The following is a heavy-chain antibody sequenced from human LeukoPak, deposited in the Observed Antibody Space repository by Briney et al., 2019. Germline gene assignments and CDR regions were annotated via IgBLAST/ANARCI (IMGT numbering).Heavy chain of an antibody. CDR2: ISGSGGST. CDR1: GFTFSSYA. Sequence: GGSLRLSCAASGFTFSSYAMSWARQAPGKGLEWVTAISGSGGSTYYADSVKGWFTISRDNSKNTLYLQMNSLRAEDTAVYYCAKGLLGYYYYGMDVWGQGTAVTVSS. V-gene: IGHV3-23*01. J-gene: IGHJ6*02. D-gene: IGHD2-15*01. CDR3: AKGLLGYYYYGMDV.